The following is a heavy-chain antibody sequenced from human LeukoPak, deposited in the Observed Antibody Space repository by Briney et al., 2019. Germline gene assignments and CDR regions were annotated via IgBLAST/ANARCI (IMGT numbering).Heavy chain of an antibody. Sequence: PGGSLRLSCAASGFTFSSYAMSWVRQAPGKGLEWVSAISGSGGSTYYADSVKGRFTISRDNSKNTLYLQMNSLRAEDTAVYYCAKGHIVVVTAIPANWFDPWGQGTLVTVSS. CDR1: GFTFSSYA. D-gene: IGHD2-21*02. V-gene: IGHV3-23*01. CDR2: ISGSGGST. J-gene: IGHJ5*02. CDR3: AKGHIVVVTAIPANWFDP.